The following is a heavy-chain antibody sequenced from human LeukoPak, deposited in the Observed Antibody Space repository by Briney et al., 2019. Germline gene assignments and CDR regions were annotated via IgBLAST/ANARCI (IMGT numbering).Heavy chain of an antibody. J-gene: IGHJ4*02. Sequence: GASVKDSCKASGFTFTSSAMQWVRQARGQRLEWIGWIVVGSGNTNYAQKFQERVTITRDMSTSTAYMELSSLRSEDTAVYYCAAEQEGYSSMWGQGTLVTVSS. V-gene: IGHV1-58*02. CDR3: AAEQEGYSSM. CDR1: GFTFTSSA. CDR2: IVVGSGNT. D-gene: IGHD6-19*01.